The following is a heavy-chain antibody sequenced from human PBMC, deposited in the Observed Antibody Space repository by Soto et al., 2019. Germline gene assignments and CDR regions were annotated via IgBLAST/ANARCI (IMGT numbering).Heavy chain of an antibody. CDR3: ARSGDNYNLLDY. V-gene: IGHV3-11*06. CDR1: GFTFSDYY. D-gene: IGHD1-1*01. J-gene: IGHJ4*02. CDR2: SSDSGTFT. Sequence: QVHLVESGGGWVKPGGSLRLSCAASGFTFSDYYMIWIRQAPGKGLEWLSYSSDSGTFTRYADSVKGRFSISRDNAKNSLYLQINSMRGEDTAIYYCARSGDNYNLLDYWGQGTPVTVSS.